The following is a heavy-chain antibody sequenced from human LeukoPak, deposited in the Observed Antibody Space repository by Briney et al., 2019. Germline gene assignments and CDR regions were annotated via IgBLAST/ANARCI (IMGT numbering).Heavy chain of an antibody. CDR2: ISAYNGNT. J-gene: IGHJ4*02. CDR1: SYTFTNYA. CDR3: ARVLVAGALPDY. V-gene: IGHV1-18*01. D-gene: IGHD6-19*01. Sequence: ASVKVSCKASSYTFTNYAFTWVRQAPGQGLEWMGWISAYNGNTNYAQKLQGRVTMTTDTSTSTAYMELRSLRSDDTAVYYCARVLVAGALPDYWGQGTLVTVSS.